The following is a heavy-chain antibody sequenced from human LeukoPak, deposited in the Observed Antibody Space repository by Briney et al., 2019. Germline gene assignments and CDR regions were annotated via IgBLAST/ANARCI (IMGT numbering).Heavy chain of an antibody. CDR1: GFTFRSYE. CDR2: ISSSGSTI. CDR3: ARGLTPPCSSTSCYGGGDWFDP. Sequence: QPGGSLRLSCAASGFTFRSYEMNWVRQAPGKGLEWVSYISSSGSTIYYADSVKGRFTISRDNAKNSLYLQMNSLRAEDTAVYYCARGLTPPCSSTSCYGGGDWFDPWGQGTLVTVSS. J-gene: IGHJ5*02. V-gene: IGHV3-48*03. D-gene: IGHD2-2*01.